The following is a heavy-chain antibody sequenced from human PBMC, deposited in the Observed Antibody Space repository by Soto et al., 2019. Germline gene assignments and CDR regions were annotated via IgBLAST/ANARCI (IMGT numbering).Heavy chain of an antibody. Sequence: PGGSLRLSCAASGFTFSSSAMIWVRHAPGKGLEWVSGISGSGGSTYYADSVKGRFTISRDNSKNTLYLQMNSLRAEDTAVYYCAKGRDSSGYYCFDYWGQGTLVTVS. CDR1: GFTFSSSA. CDR2: ISGSGGST. V-gene: IGHV3-23*01. CDR3: AKGRDSSGYYCFDY. J-gene: IGHJ4*02. D-gene: IGHD3-22*01.